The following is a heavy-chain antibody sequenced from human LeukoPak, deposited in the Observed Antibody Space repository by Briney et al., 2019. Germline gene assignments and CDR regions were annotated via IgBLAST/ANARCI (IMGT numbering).Heavy chain of an antibody. CDR2: IRSKAYDGTT. J-gene: IGHJ4*02. Sequence: RSLRLSCTANGFTFGDYAMSWVRQAPGKGLKWIGFIRSKAYDGTTEYAASVKGRFTISRDDSKSIAYLQMNILKTEDTAVYYCTRGNAGRVYYFDYWGQGTLVTVFS. D-gene: IGHD1-1*01. V-gene: IGHV3-49*04. CDR1: GFTFGDYA. CDR3: TRGNAGRVYYFDY.